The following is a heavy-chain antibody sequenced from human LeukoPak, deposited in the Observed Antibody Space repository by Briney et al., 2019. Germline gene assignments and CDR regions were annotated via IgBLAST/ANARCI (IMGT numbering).Heavy chain of an antibody. D-gene: IGHD2-21*02. CDR3: ARDVVVTSSPDAFDI. V-gene: IGHV4-31*03. J-gene: IGHJ3*02. CDR2: ISNSGTT. CDR1: GDSDTSGGYF. Sequence: SETLSLTCTVSGDSDTSGGYFWTWIRQHPGKGLERIGYISNSGTTSYNPSLKSRVSTSVDTSNNQFSLRLSSVTAADTAVYYCARDVVVTSSPDAFDIWGQGTMVTVSS.